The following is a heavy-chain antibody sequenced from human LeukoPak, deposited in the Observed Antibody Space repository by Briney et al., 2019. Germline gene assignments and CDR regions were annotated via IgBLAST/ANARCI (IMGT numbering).Heavy chain of an antibody. CDR3: ARGRGYCNSTTCALDAFDI. Sequence: GGSLTLSCAASGFTFKSFGMNWVRQAPGKGLEWVSYISSASGTIYYADSVKGRFTTSRDNGKNSLFLQMSSLRVEDTAIYYCARGRGYCNSTTCALDAFDIWGRGTTPTVSS. CDR1: GFTFKSFG. J-gene: IGHJ3*02. CDR2: ISSASGTI. V-gene: IGHV3-48*01. D-gene: IGHD2/OR15-2a*01.